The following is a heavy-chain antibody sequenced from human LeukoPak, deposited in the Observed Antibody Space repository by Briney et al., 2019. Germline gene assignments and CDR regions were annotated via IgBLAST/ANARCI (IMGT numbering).Heavy chain of an antibody. Sequence: GGSLRLSCAASGFTFSDYYMSWIRQAPGKGLEWVSYISSSGSTIYYADSVKGRFTISRDNAKNLLYLQMNSLRAEDTAVYYCARDLSSSWYGPFDPWGQGTLVTVSS. V-gene: IGHV3-11*01. J-gene: IGHJ5*02. CDR1: GFTFSDYY. CDR2: ISSSGSTI. CDR3: ARDLSSSWYGPFDP. D-gene: IGHD6-13*01.